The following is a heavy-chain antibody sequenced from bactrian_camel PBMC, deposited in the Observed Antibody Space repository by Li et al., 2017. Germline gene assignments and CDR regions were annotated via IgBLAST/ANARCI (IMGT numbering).Heavy chain of an antibody. CDR2: IRRSGGET. CDR1: GHSRGSNC. Sequence: HVQLVESGGGSVQTGGSLRLSCVVSGHSRGSNCEGWYRLPPGRAPAEREGIAAIRRSGGETWYAGSVKGRFTISRDNAKNTLYLQLNSLTREDSAMYYCAACSDPFFGQGTQVTVS. V-gene: IGHV3S54*01. J-gene: IGHJ4*01. D-gene: IGHD3*01.